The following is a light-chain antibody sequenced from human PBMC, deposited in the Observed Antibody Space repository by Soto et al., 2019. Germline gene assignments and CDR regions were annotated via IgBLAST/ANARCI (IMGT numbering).Light chain of an antibody. CDR2: GAS. CDR1: QSVSSSY. V-gene: IGKV3-20*01. CDR3: QQYGSSPQT. J-gene: IGKJ1*01. Sequence: EIVLTQSPGTLSLSPGERATLSCRASQSVSSSYLAWYQQKPGQAPRLLIYGASSRATGIADRFSGSWSGRVFTRAISRLEPEDYAAYYCQQYGSSPQTFDQVNKVDIK.